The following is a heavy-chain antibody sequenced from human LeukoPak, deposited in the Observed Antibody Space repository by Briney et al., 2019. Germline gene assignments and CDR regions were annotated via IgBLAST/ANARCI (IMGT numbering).Heavy chain of an antibody. Sequence: SETLSLTCTVSGGSISSYYWGWVRQPPGKGLEWIGSIYYSGSAYYNPSLKSRVTISVDTSKNQFSLKLSSVTAADTAVYYCARGFVTTYPPYYFDYWGQGTLVTVPS. J-gene: IGHJ4*02. CDR1: GGSISSYY. D-gene: IGHD4-17*01. CDR3: ARGFVTTYPPYYFDY. CDR2: IYYSGSA. V-gene: IGHV4-39*07.